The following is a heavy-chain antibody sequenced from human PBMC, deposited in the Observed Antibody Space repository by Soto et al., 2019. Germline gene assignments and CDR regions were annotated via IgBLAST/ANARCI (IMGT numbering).Heavy chain of an antibody. J-gene: IGHJ6*02. CDR3: AKENVPYYYLAGMDV. CDR1: GFTFSNYV. CDR2: TSYDGGDK. D-gene: IGHD3-22*01. V-gene: IGHV3-30*18. Sequence: QVQLVESGGGVVQPGRSLRLSCAASGFTFSNYVMHWVRQAPGKGLEWVAATSYDGGDKYYVASVKGRFTISRDKSKRMLYLQMNSLRAEDTAVYYCAKENVPYYYLAGMDVWGLGTTVTVSS.